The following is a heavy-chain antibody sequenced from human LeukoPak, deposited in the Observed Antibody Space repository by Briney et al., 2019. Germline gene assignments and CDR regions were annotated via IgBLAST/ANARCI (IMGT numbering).Heavy chain of an antibody. CDR2: IDPSDSYT. D-gene: IGHD2-15*01. CDR1: GSRFTSYW. V-gene: IGHV5-10-1*01. Sequence: GESLQISCKGSGSRFTSYWISWVRQLPGKGLEWMGRIDPSDSYTNYSPSFQGHVTISADKSISTAYLRWSSLKASDTAMYYCARHGRVVVVANHGMDVWGKGTTVTVSS. J-gene: IGHJ6*04. CDR3: ARHGRVVVVANHGMDV.